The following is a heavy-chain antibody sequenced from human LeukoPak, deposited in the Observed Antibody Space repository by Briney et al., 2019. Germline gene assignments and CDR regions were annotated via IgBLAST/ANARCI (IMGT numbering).Heavy chain of an antibody. J-gene: IGHJ4*02. CDR3: AKRPDGSGWSQMHY. CDR2: ISYDGRNE. V-gene: IGHV3-30*18. Sequence: GGSLRLSCAASGFTFSSYAMHWVRQAPGKGPEWVATISYDGRNEHYSDSVKGRFTISRDNSKDTLFLQMDNLRAEDTAVYYCAKRPDGSGWSQMHYWGQGTLVTASS. CDR1: GFTFSSYA. D-gene: IGHD6-19*01.